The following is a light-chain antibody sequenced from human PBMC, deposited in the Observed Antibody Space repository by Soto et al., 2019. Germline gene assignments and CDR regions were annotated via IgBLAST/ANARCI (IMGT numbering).Light chain of an antibody. V-gene: IGKV3-15*01. CDR2: DAS. Sequence: IVMTQSPVTLSVSPGERATLSCRASQSVRSNLAWYQQKPGQAPRLLIYDASTRPTGVPARISGSGSGTEFTLTISRLQAEDFSVYYCQPYKNLPLPFGGRTKVDIK. CDR3: QPYKNLPLP. J-gene: IGKJ4*01. CDR1: QSVRSN.